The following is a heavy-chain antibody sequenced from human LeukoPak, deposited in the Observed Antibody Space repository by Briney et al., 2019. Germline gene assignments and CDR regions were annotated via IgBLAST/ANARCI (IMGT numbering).Heavy chain of an antibody. CDR3: ARGGLSMVRGVPFDY. J-gene: IGHJ4*02. CDR1: GGTFRSYA. V-gene: IGHV1-69*01. Sequence: SVKVSCKASGGTFRSYAISWLRQAPGQGLEWMGGIIPIFGTANYAQKFQGRVTITADESTSTAYMELSSLRSEDTAVYYCARGGLSMVRGVPFDYWGQGTLVTVPS. D-gene: IGHD3-10*01. CDR2: IIPIFGTA.